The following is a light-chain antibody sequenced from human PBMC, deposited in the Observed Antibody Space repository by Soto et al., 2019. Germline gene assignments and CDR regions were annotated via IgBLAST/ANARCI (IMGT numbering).Light chain of an antibody. V-gene: IGKV1-5*03. J-gene: IGKJ1*01. CDR3: QQYNSYSPT. Sequence: DIQMTQSPSTLSAALVDRVTITFRASQSISTWLAWYQQEPGKAPKLLIHKASSLQSGVPSRFSGSGSGTDFTLTISSLHPDDFATYYCQQYNSYSPTFGQGTKVDIK. CDR1: QSISTW. CDR2: KAS.